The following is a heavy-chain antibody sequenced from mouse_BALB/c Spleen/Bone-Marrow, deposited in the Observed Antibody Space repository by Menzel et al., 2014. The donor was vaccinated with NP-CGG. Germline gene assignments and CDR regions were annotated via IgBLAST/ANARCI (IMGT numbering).Heavy chain of an antibody. Sequence: VQLQQSGAELMKPGALVKISCKSTGYTFSSYWIELVKQMPGYGLEWIGEILLGIGSTYYNEKFKGKATFTADTSSNTAYMQLSSLTSEDSAVYCCARGDFLDYWGQGTTLTVSS. CDR1: GYTFSSYW. CDR2: ILLGIGST. CDR3: ARGDFLDY. J-gene: IGHJ2*01. V-gene: IGHV1-9*01.